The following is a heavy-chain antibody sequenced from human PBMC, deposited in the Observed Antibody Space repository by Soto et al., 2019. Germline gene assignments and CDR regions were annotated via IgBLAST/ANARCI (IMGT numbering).Heavy chain of an antibody. V-gene: IGHV5-10-1*01. Sequence: GESLKSSCKGSGYSFTSYWISWVRQMPGKGLEWMGRIDPSDSYTNYSPSFQGHVTISADKSISTAYLQWSSLKASDTAMYYCARHWGPYDSSGSIRNWFDPWGQGTLVIVS. D-gene: IGHD3-22*01. CDR1: GYSFTSYW. CDR2: IDPSDSYT. J-gene: IGHJ5*02. CDR3: ARHWGPYDSSGSIRNWFDP.